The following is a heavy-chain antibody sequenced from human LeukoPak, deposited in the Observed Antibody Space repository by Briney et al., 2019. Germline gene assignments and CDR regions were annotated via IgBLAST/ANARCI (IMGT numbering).Heavy chain of an antibody. V-gene: IGHV3-15*01. CDR1: GLTFSNAW. CDR3: TTSYLDYYYYGMDV. CDR2: IKSKTDGGTT. Sequence: PGGSLRLSCASSGLTFSNAWMSWVRQAPGKGRDWVGRIKSKTDGGTTDYAAPVKGRFTISRDDSKNTLYLQMNSLKTEDTAVYYCTTSYLDYYYYGMDVWAKGPRSPSP. J-gene: IGHJ6*02.